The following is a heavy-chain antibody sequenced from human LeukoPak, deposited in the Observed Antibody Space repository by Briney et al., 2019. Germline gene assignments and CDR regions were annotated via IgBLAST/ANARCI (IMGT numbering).Heavy chain of an antibody. CDR2: INHSGSS. V-gene: IGHV4-34*01. Sequence: PSETLSLTCAVYGGSFSSYHWSWIRQPPGKGLEWIGEINHSGSSNYNPSLKSRVTISGDTSKNQFSLRLTSVTAADTAVYYCARLDKDNAGNSRRPFNYWGRGTLVTVSS. J-gene: IGHJ4*02. CDR1: GGSFSSYH. D-gene: IGHD6-13*01. CDR3: ARLDKDNAGNSRRPFNY.